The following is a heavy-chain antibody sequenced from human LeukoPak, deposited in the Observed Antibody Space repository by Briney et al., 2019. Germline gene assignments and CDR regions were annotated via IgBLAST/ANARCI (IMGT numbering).Heavy chain of an antibody. Sequence: GGSLRPSCAASGFTFSSYAMHWVRQAPGKGLEYVSAISSNGGSTYYANSVKGRFTISRDNSKNTLYLQMGSLRAEDMAVYYCASGSGSLPDYWGQGTLVTVSS. J-gene: IGHJ4*02. CDR2: ISSNGGST. D-gene: IGHD1-26*01. V-gene: IGHV3-64*01. CDR3: ASGSGSLPDY. CDR1: GFTFSSYA.